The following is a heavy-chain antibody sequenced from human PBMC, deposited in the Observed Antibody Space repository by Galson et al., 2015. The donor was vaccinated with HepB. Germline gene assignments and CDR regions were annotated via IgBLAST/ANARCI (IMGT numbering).Heavy chain of an antibody. CDR1: GGTFSSYA. Sequence: SVKVSCKASGGTFSSYAISWVRQAPGQRLEWMGGIIPIFGTANYAQKFQGRVTITADESTSTAYMELSSLRSEDTGVYYCARDYGSEVYYTAPPPVYWGQGSLVTVSS. CDR3: ARDYGSEVYYTAPPPVY. J-gene: IGHJ4*02. CDR2: IIPIFGTA. V-gene: IGHV1-69*13. D-gene: IGHD3-10*01.